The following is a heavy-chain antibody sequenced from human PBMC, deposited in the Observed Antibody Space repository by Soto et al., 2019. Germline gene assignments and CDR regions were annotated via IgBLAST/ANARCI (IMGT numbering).Heavy chain of an antibody. CDR1: GGTFSSYA. CDR3: AARGYSYGYMYYGMDV. Sequence: GASVKVSCKASGGTFSSYAISWVRQARGQRLEWIGWIVVGSGNTNYAQKFQERVTITRDMSTSTAYMELSSLRSEDTAVYYCAARGYSYGYMYYGMDVWGQGTTVTVSS. J-gene: IGHJ6*02. CDR2: IVVGSGNT. V-gene: IGHV1-58*02. D-gene: IGHD5-18*01.